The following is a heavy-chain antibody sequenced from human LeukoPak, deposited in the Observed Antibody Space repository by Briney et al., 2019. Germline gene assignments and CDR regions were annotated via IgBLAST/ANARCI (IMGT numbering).Heavy chain of an antibody. CDR3: ARHGGGLAGKLTN. CDR1: GGSISSSSYY. J-gene: IGHJ4*02. Sequence: PSETLSLTCTVSGGSISSSSYYWGWIRQPPGKGLEWIGSIYYSGSTYYNPSLKSRVTISVDTSKNQFSLKLSSVTAADTAVYYCARHGGGLAGKLTNWGQGTLVTVSS. D-gene: IGHD6-19*01. CDR2: IYYSGST. V-gene: IGHV4-39*01.